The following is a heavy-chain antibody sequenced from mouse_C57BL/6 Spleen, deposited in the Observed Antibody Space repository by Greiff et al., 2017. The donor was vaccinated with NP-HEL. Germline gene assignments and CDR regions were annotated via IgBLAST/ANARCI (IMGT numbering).Heavy chain of an antibody. D-gene: IGHD2-2*01. CDR1: GYTFTSYW. CDR3: ARRGRGYDFYFDY. J-gene: IGHJ2*01. CDR2: IDPSDSYT. Sequence: VQLQQPGAELVMPGASVKLSCKASGYTFTSYWMHWVKQRPGQGLEWIGEIDPSDSYTNYNQKFKGKSTLTVDKSSSTAYMQLSSLTSEDSAVYYCARRGRGYDFYFDYWGQGTTLTVSS. V-gene: IGHV1-69*01.